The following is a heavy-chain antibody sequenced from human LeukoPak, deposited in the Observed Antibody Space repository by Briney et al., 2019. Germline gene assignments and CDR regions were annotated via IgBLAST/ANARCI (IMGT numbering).Heavy chain of an antibody. CDR2: INPNSGGT. V-gene: IGHV1-2*02. J-gene: IGHJ4*02. Sequence: ASVKVSCKASGYTVTGNYMHWVRQAPGQGLEWMGWINPNSGGTNYAQKFQGRVTMTRDMSTSTVYMELSSLRSEDTAVYYCARSPLRTATTEWVDYWGQGTLVTVSS. D-gene: IGHD4-17*01. CDR1: GYTVTGNY. CDR3: ARSPLRTATTEWVDY.